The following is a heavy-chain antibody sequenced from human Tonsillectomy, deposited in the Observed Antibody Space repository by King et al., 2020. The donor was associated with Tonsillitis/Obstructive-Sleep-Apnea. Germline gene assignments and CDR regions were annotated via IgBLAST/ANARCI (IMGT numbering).Heavy chain of an antibody. CDR2: INHSGST. Sequence: VQLQQWGAGLLKPSETLSLTCAVYGGSFSGYYWSWIRQPPGKGLEWIGEINHSGSTNYNPSLKSRVTISVDTSKNQFSLKLSSVTAADTAVYYCARGGRYCSSTSCHNWFDPWGQGTLVTVSS. D-gene: IGHD2-2*01. J-gene: IGHJ5*02. V-gene: IGHV4-34*01. CDR1: GGSFSGYY. CDR3: ARGGRYCSSTSCHNWFDP.